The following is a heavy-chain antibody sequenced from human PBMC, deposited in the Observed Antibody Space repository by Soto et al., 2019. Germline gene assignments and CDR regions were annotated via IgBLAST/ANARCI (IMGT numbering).Heavy chain of an antibody. CDR2: ISGSGGST. CDR1: GFTFSSYA. J-gene: IGHJ6*02. CDR3: AKGGRQGYSYGYHYYYYGMDV. D-gene: IGHD5-18*01. Sequence: GGSLRLSCAASGFTFSSYAMSWVRQAPGKGLEWVSAISGSGGSTYYADSVKGRFTISRDNSKNTLYLQMNSLRAEDTAVYYCAKGGRQGYSYGYHYYYYGMDVWGQGTTVTVSS. V-gene: IGHV3-23*01.